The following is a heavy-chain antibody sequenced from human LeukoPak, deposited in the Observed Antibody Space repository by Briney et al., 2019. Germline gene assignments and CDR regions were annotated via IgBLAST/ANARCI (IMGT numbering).Heavy chain of an antibody. Sequence: GGSLRLSCAASGFTFSSYAMHWVRQAPGKGLEWVAVISYDGSNKYYADSVKGRFTISRDSSKSTLYLQMDSLRDEDTAVYYCARERHYYGSGNRDDAFEIWGQGTMVTVSS. CDR1: GFTFSSYA. V-gene: IGHV3-30-3*01. D-gene: IGHD3-10*01. J-gene: IGHJ3*02. CDR2: ISYDGSNK. CDR3: ARERHYYGSGNRDDAFEI.